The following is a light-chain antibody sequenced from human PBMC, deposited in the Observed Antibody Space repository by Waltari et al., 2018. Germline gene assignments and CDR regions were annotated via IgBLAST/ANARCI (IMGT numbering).Light chain of an antibody. V-gene: IGKV1-9*01. CDR2: AAS. CDR3: QQYYSTPRT. J-gene: IGKJ1*01. Sequence: DIQLTQSPSFLSASVGDRVTITCRASQGISSYLAWYQQKPGKAPKLLIYAASTLQSGVPSRFSGSGSGTEFTLTISSLQPEDVAVYHCQQYYSTPRTFGQGTKVEVK. CDR1: QGISSY.